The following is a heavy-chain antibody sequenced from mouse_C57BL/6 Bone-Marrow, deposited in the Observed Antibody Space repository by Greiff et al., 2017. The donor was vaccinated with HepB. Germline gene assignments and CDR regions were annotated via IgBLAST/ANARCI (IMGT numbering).Heavy chain of an antibody. Sequence: QVTLKESGPGILQPSQTLSLTCSFSGFSLSTFGMGVGWIRQPSGKGLEWLAHIWLDDDKYYNPALKSRLTISKDTSKNQVFLKIANVDTADTATYYCARIDIYYDYPGFDYWGQGTTLTVSS. J-gene: IGHJ2*01. V-gene: IGHV8-8*01. CDR1: GFSLSTFGMG. CDR2: IWLDDDK. CDR3: ARIDIYYDYPGFDY. D-gene: IGHD2-4*01.